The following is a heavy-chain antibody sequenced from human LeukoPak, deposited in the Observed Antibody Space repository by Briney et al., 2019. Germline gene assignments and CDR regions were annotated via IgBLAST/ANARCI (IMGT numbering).Heavy chain of an antibody. J-gene: IGHJ3*01. D-gene: IGHD6-19*01. CDR2: IKSDGSEE. Sequence: GGSLRLSCAASGFTFNRYWMSWVRQAPGKGLEWVAQIKSDGSEEYYADSVRGRSTISRDNSKNTLYLQVNSLRAEDTAVYYCAKDSDIAVAGTDDAFDLWGQGTMVTVSS. CDR3: AKDSDIAVAGTDDAFDL. V-gene: IGHV3-7*01. CDR1: GFTFNRYW.